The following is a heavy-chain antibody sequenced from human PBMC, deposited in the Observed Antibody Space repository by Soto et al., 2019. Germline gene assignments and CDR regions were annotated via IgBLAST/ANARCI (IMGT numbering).Heavy chain of an antibody. CDR1: GFTFSSYA. V-gene: IGHV3-30-3*01. D-gene: IGHD6-13*01. J-gene: IGHJ4*02. CDR2: ISYDGSNK. CDR3: ASLAAAVFDY. Sequence: QVQLVESGGGVVQPGRSLRLSCAASGFTFSSYAMHWVRQAPSKGLEWVAVISYDGSNKYYADSVKGRFTISRDNSKNTLYLQMNSLRAVDTAVYYCASLAAAVFDYWGQGTLVTVSS.